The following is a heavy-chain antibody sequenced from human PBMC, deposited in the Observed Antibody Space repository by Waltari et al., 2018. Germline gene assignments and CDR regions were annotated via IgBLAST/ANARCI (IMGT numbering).Heavy chain of an antibody. CDR3: ARAGITMVRGPRSWFDP. CDR2: INPNSGGT. CDR1: GYTFTGYY. Sequence: QVQLVQSGAEVKKPGASVKVSCKASGYTFTGYYMHWVRQAPGQGLEWMVRINPNSGGTNYAQKFQGRVTMTRDTSISTAYMELSRLRSDDTAVYYCARAGITMVRGPRSWFDPWGQGTLVTVSS. V-gene: IGHV1-2*06. D-gene: IGHD3-10*01. J-gene: IGHJ5*02.